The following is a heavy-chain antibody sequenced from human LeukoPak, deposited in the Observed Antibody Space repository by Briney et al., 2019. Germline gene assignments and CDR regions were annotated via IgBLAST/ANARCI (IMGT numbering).Heavy chain of an antibody. CDR2: INPSGGST. CDR1: GYTFTGYY. V-gene: IGHV1-46*01. Sequence: ASVKVSCKASGYTFTGYYMHWVRQAPGQGLEWMGWINPSGGSTSYAQKFQGRVTMTRDMSTSTDYMELISLRSEDTAVYYCARDNSVGDTAWWFDPWGQGTLVTVSS. J-gene: IGHJ5*02. D-gene: IGHD1-26*01. CDR3: ARDNSVGDTAWWFDP.